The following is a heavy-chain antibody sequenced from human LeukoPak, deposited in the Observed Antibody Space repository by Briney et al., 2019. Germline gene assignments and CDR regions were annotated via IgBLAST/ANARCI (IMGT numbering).Heavy chain of an antibody. CDR2: ISFSNSTL. CDR1: GFNVSYYS. Sequence: GGSLRLSCAASGFNVSYYSMNWVRQAPGKGLEWVSYISFSNSTLYYADSVRGRFTISRDNAKNSLSLQMNSLRAENTAVYYCAGGGATSFDYWGQGILVTVSS. J-gene: IGHJ4*02. D-gene: IGHD5-12*01. V-gene: IGHV3-48*04. CDR3: AGGGATSFDY.